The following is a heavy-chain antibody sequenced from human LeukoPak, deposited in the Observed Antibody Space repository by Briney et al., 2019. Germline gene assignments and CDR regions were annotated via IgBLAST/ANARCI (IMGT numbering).Heavy chain of an antibody. V-gene: IGHV4-4*07. D-gene: IGHD5-12*01. Sequence: SETLSLTRTVSGGSISSYYWSWLRQPAGKGLEWIGRIYTSGSTNYNPSLTSRVTMSVDTSKNQFSLKLSSVPAADTAVYYCARSGYRASGRYPYYYYYMDVWGKGTTVTVSS. CDR3: ARSGYRASGRYPYYYYYMDV. CDR2: IYTSGST. J-gene: IGHJ6*03. CDR1: GGSISSYY.